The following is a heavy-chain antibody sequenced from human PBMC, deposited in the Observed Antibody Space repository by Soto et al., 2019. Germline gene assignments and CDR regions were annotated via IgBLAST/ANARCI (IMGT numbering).Heavy chain of an antibody. Sequence: QVKLEESGGGLVKPGGSLRLSCAASGFTFSDYYMTWIRQAPGKGLEWVSYIGGSGSHIYYADSMKGRFTISRDNAKNALYLQMDSRRADDTAVYYCGSGGTNWSSRRNDYWGQGTLVSVSS. CDR1: GFTFSDYY. J-gene: IGHJ4*02. CDR3: GSGGTNWSSRRNDY. CDR2: IGGSGSHI. D-gene: IGHD1-20*01. V-gene: IGHV3-11*01.